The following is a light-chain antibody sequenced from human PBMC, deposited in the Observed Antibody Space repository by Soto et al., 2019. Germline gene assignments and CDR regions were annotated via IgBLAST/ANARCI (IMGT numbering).Light chain of an antibody. CDR3: QQYDNWSPIT. CDR1: QSVSSN. V-gene: IGKV3-15*01. Sequence: EIVITQSPATLSVSPGERAALSCRASQSVSSNLAWYQQKPGQAPRLLIYGASTRATGIPARFSGSGSGTEFTLTISSLQSEDFAVYYCQQYDNWSPITLGHGTRLEVK. CDR2: GAS. J-gene: IGKJ5*01.